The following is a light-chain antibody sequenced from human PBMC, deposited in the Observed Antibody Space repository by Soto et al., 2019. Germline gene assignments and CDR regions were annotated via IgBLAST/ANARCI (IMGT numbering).Light chain of an antibody. CDR2: EVS. J-gene: IGLJ3*02. Sequence: QSALTQPASVSGSPGPSITLTCTGTSSDVGGYNYVSWYQHHPGKAPKLMIYEVSNRPSGVSNRFSGCKSGNTASLTISGVQAGDEADYYCSSYTGSSTPVFGGGTKLTVL. CDR1: SSDVGGYNY. V-gene: IGLV2-14*01. CDR3: SSYTGSSTPV.